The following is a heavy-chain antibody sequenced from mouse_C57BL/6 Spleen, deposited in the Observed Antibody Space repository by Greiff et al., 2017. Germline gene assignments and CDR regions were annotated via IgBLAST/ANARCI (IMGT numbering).Heavy chain of an antibody. CDR2: IYPGDGDT. D-gene: IGHD1-1*01. Sequence: VQLQQFGPELVKPGASVKISCKASGYAFSSSWMNWVKQRPGKGLEWIGRIYPGDGDTNYNGKFKGKATLTADKSSSTAYMQLSSLTSEDSAVYFCARDYGSSYYAMDYWGQGTSVTVSS. J-gene: IGHJ4*01. V-gene: IGHV1-82*01. CDR1: GYAFSSSW. CDR3: ARDYGSSYYAMDY.